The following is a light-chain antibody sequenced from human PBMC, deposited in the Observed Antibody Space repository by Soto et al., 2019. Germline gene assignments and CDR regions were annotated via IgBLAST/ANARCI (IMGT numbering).Light chain of an antibody. J-gene: IGKJ1*01. CDR2: GAS. CDR1: QSVSSK. CDR3: QHYSTWLWT. Sequence: EIVMTQSPATLSVSPGERATLSCRASQSVSSKLAWYQQKPGQGPRLLIYGASTRATGIPARFSGSGSETEFTLTLSSLQSEDFAVYYCQHYSTWLWTFGQGTKVEIK. V-gene: IGKV3-15*01.